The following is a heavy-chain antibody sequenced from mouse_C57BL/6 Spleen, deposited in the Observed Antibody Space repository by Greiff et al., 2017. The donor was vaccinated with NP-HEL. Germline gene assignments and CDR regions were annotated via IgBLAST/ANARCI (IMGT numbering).Heavy chain of an antibody. Sequence: QVQLQQSGAELVKPGASVKISCKASGYAFSSYWMNWVKQRPGKGLEWIGQIYPGDGDTNYNGKFKGKATLTADKSSSTAYMQLSSLTSEDSAVYFGSRAGYYKGIYAMDYWGQVTSVTVSS. CDR2: IYPGDGDT. J-gene: IGHJ4*01. CDR1: GYAFSSYW. CDR3: SRAGYYKGIYAMDY. V-gene: IGHV1-80*01. D-gene: IGHD2-3*01.